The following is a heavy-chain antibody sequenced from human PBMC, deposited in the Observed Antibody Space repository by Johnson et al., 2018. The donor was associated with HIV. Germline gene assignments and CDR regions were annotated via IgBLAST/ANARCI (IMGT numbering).Heavy chain of an antibody. V-gene: IGHV3-23*04. CDR2: ISGSGGST. Sequence: VQLVESGGGVVRPGGSLRLSCVASGFTFDDYDMTWVRQAPGKGLEWVSGISGSGGSTYYADSVKGRFTISRDNSKNTLYLQMNSLRAEDTAVYYCAKDRTAAGDAFDIWGQGTMVTVSS. CDR3: AKDRTAAGDAFDI. J-gene: IGHJ3*02. CDR1: GFTFDDYD. D-gene: IGHD6-13*01.